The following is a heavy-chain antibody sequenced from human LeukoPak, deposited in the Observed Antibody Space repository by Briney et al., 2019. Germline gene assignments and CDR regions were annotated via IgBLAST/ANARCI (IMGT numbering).Heavy chain of an antibody. J-gene: IGHJ4*02. CDR3: ARHRHGYISYDLDY. D-gene: IGHD5-24*01. CDR1: GGSINSDDYY. CDR2: IYYNDNT. Sequence: SETLSLTCSVSGGSINSDDYYWGWIRQPPGRGLEWIVGIYYNDNTYYNPSLKSRVTISRDTSKNQVSLRVNSVTAADTAVYYCARHRHGYISYDLDYWGQGTLVTVSS. V-gene: IGHV4-39*01.